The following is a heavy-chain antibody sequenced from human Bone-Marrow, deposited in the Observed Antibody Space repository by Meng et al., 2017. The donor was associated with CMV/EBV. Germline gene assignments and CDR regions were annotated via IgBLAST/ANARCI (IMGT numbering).Heavy chain of an antibody. CDR1: GFTFGDYA. CDR2: IRSRAYGGTT. Sequence: GESLKISCAASGFTFGDYAMNWVRQAPGEGLEWVGFIRSRAYGGTTDYAASVKGRFTISRDDSKNIAYLQMNTLKIEDTAVYYCTRDIYAGGAARPLNDYCDQGTLITVSS. D-gene: IGHD6-6*01. CDR3: TRDIYAGGAARPLNDY. J-gene: IGHJ4*02. V-gene: IGHV3-49*04.